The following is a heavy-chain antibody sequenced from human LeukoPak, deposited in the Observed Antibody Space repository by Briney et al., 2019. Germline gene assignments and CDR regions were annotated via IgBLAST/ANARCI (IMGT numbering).Heavy chain of an antibody. CDR1: GYTFTGYF. D-gene: IGHD2-2*01. V-gene: IGHV1-2*02. Sequence: ASVKVSCKASGYTFTGYFMHWVRQAPGQGLGWMGWINPNSGGTNYAQKFQGRVTMTRDTSISTAYIELSRLRSDDTAVYYCASSIVYCSSTSCYFNWGQGTLVTVSS. CDR2: INPNSGGT. J-gene: IGHJ4*02. CDR3: ASSIVYCSSTSCYFN.